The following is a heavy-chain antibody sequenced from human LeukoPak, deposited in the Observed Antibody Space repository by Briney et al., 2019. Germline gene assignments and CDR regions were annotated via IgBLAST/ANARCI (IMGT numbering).Heavy chain of an antibody. D-gene: IGHD6-13*01. V-gene: IGHV4-38-2*02. CDR2: IYHSGRT. CDR1: GYSISSGYY. J-gene: IGHJ4*02. Sequence: SEILSLTCTVSGYSISSGYYWGWIRQPPRKGLEWIGTIYHSGRTYYNLYLKSRVTISVDTSKNQFSLRVSSVTAADTAVYYCARWEGYSSSWSEGLFDYWGQGTLVTVSS. CDR3: ARWEGYSSSWSEGLFDY.